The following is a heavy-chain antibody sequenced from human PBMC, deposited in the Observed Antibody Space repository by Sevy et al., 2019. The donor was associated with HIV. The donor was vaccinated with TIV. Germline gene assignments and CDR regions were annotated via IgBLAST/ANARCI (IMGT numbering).Heavy chain of an antibody. D-gene: IGHD4-17*01. V-gene: IGHV4-61*02. CDR1: GGSISSGSDY. Sequence: SETLSLTCTVSGGSISSGSDYWGWIRQPAGKGLEWIGRIYTSGSTNYNPSLKSRVTISVDTSNNQFSLKLSSVTAADTAVYYCARGTVTTGFSTFDYWGQGTLVTVSS. CDR2: IYTSGST. J-gene: IGHJ4*02. CDR3: ARGTVTTGFSTFDY.